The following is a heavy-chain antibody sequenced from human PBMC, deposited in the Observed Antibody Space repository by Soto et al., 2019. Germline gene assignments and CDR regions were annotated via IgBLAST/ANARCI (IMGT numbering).Heavy chain of an antibody. CDR1: GGSISSSSYY. J-gene: IGHJ4*02. CDR3: ARTYSSVYYFDY. Sequence: SETLCLTCTVSGGSISSSSYYWGWIRQPPGKGLEWIGSIYYSGSTYYNPSLKSRVTISVDTSKNQFSLKLSSVTAADTAVYYCARTYSSVYYFDYWGQGTLVTVSS. V-gene: IGHV4-39*01. CDR2: IYYSGST. D-gene: IGHD6-25*01.